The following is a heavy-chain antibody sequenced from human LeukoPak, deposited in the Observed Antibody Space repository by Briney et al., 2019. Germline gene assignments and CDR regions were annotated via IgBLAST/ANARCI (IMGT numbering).Heavy chain of an antibody. D-gene: IGHD4-17*01. CDR2: IYSSGGT. CDR3: ARDSSVTTVDY. Sequence: GGSLRLSCVASGLIVSCNYVTWVRQAPGKGLEWVAVIYSSGGTYYADSVKGRFTISRDNSKNTLYLQMNSPRAEDTAVYYCARDSSVTTVDYWGQGTLVSVSS. V-gene: IGHV3-66*01. J-gene: IGHJ4*02. CDR1: GLIVSCNY.